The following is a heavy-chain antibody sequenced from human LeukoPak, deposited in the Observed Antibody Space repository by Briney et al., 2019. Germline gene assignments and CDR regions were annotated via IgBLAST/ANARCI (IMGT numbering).Heavy chain of an antibody. J-gene: IGHJ4*02. CDR2: ISYDGSNK. Sequence: GRSLRLSCAASGFTFSSYGMHWVRQAPGKGLEWVAVISYDGSNKYYADSVKGRFTISRDNSKNTLYLQMDSLRAEDTAVYYCARDLLSGTWCYWGQGTLVTVSS. D-gene: IGHD2-8*02. CDR1: GFTFSSYG. CDR3: ARDLLSGTWCY. V-gene: IGHV3-30*03.